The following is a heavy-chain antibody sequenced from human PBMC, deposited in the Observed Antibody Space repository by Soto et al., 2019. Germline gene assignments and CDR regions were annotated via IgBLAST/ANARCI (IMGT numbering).Heavy chain of an antibody. J-gene: IGHJ6*02. CDR3: ARDPAIDINSHYGWER. Sequence: RLSCAASGFMFSSNSINLVRQAPGKVLQWISSISGSSDHIYYADSVRGRFTVSRDNAKNSLYLQMNSLRGEDTAVYYCARDPAIDINSHYGWERRGQGAKVTGFS. CDR1: GFMFSSNS. CDR2: ISGSSDHI. D-gene: IGHD4-17*01. V-gene: IGHV3-21*01.